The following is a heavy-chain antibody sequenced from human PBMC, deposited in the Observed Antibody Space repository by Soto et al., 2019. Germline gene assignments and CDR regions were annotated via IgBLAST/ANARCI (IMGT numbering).Heavy chain of an antibody. CDR1: GYTFTSYG. Sequence: ASVKVSCKASGYTFTSYGISWVRQAPGQGLEWMGWISAYNGNTNYAQKLQGRVTMTTDTSTSTAYMELRSLRSDDTAVYYCARFINRYYVSGGPNWFAPWGQGTLVTVPQ. CDR2: ISAYNGNT. J-gene: IGHJ5*02. CDR3: ARFINRYYVSGGPNWFAP. D-gene: IGHD3-10*01. V-gene: IGHV1-18*01.